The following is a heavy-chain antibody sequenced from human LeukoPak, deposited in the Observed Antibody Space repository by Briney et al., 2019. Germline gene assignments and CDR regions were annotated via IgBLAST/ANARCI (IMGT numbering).Heavy chain of an antibody. CDR2: ISYDGSNK. V-gene: IGHV3-30-3*01. Sequence: PGGSLRLSCAASRFTFSSYAMHWVRQAPGKGLEWVAVISYDGSNKYYADSVKGRFTISRDNAKNSLYLQMNSLRAEDTAVYYCARAYCSGGSCYYLHYYYYGMDVWGQGTTVTVSS. J-gene: IGHJ6*02. CDR3: ARAYCSGGSCYYLHYYYYGMDV. CDR1: RFTFSSYA. D-gene: IGHD2-15*01.